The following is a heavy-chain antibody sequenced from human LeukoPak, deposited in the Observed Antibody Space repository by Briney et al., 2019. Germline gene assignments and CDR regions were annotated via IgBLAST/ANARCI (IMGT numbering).Heavy chain of an antibody. CDR2: ISWDGETT. J-gene: IGHJ4*02. CDR3: ARGEGPYYYGSGSDY. D-gene: IGHD3-10*01. CDR1: RFTFDDYI. V-gene: IGHV3-43*01. Sequence: GGSLRLSCAASRFTFDDYIMHWVRQAPGKGLEWVSLISWDGETTYYADSVKGRFTTSRDNSKNSLYLQMNSLRSEDTALYYCARGEGPYYYGSGSDYWGQGTLVTVSS.